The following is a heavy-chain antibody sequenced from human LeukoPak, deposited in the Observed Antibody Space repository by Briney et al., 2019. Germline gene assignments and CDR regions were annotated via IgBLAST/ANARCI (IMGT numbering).Heavy chain of an antibody. D-gene: IGHD3-22*01. Sequence: PGGSLRLSCAASGFTFSGYWMHWVRQAPGKGLEWVSTVSDSGGSTYYADSVKGRFTISRDNSKNTLFLQMNSLRAEDTAVYYCARDTGDYDSSGPPPLFDYWGQGTLVTVSS. CDR1: GFTFSGYW. J-gene: IGHJ4*02. CDR3: ARDTGDYDSSGPPPLFDY. CDR2: VSDSGGST. V-gene: IGHV3-23*01.